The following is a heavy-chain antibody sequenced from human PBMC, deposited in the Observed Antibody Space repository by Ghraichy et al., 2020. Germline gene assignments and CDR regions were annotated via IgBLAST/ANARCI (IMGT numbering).Heavy chain of an antibody. V-gene: IGHV3-53*01. J-gene: IGHJ4*02. D-gene: IGHD4-11*01. CDR2: ICSDVDGCGA. Sequence: GGSLRLSCAASGFTVSSDYMNWVRQAPGRGLEWVSTICSDVDGCGAKYADSVKGRFTISRDNSKNTLDLQMNYLRAEDTAVYYCVRHDYLENWGQGTLVTV. CDR1: GFTVSSDY. CDR3: VRHDYLEN.